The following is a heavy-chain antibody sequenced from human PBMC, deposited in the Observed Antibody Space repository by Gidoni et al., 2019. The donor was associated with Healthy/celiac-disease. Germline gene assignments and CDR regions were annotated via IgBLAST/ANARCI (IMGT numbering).Heavy chain of an antibody. V-gene: IGHV3-21*01. CDR2: ISSSSSYI. D-gene: IGHD3-16*01. Sequence: EVQLVESGGGLVKPGGSLRLSCAASGFTFSSYSMNWVRQAPGKGLEWVSSISSSSSYIYYADSVKGRFTISRDNAKNSLYLQMNSLRAEDTAVYYCARDNIRGGAVGDYWGQGTLVTVSS. CDR1: GFTFSSYS. CDR3: ARDNIRGGAVGDY. J-gene: IGHJ4*02.